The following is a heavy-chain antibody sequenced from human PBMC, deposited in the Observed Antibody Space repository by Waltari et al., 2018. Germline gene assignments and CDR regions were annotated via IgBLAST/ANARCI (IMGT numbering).Heavy chain of an antibody. CDR1: GFLFSTSA. CDR2: ISSSGGTT. Sequence: VQLLESGGGLVRPGGSLRLSCAASGFLFSTSAMSWVRQAPGKGLAWVSGISSSGGTTYYADSVKGRFTVSRDSSKNTLYLQTSRLRGEDTAVYYCVRIVGARRGYFDYWGQGTLVTVSS. V-gene: IGHV3-23*01. J-gene: IGHJ4*02. CDR3: VRIVGARRGYFDY. D-gene: IGHD1-26*01.